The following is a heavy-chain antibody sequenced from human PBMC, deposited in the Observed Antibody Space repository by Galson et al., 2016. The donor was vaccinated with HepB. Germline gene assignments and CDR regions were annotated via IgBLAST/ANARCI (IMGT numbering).Heavy chain of an antibody. D-gene: IGHD2-21*02. V-gene: IGHV4-31*03. J-gene: IGHJ5*02. CDR3: ARGVYRGGGCFSGTDR. Sequence: TLSLTCTVSGGSISRNIYYWTWIRQHPGEGLEWIGYIQYSGDTYYNPSLKSRVIMSVDTSKNQFSLKLSSVTAADTAIYYCARGVYRGGGCFSGTDRWGQGSLVIVSS. CDR2: IQYSGDT. CDR1: GGSISRNIYY.